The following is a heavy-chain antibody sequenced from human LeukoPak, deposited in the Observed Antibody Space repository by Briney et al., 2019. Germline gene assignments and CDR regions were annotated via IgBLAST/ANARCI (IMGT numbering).Heavy chain of an antibody. D-gene: IGHD3-10*01. J-gene: IGHJ6*02. V-gene: IGHV4-30-4*01. Sequence: PSQTLSLTCTVSGGPISSGDYYWSWIRQPPGKGLEWIGYIYYSGSTYYNPSLKSRVTISVDTSKNQFSLKLSSVTAADTAVYYCARVENYYGSGSSFGMDVWGQGTTVTVSS. CDR2: IYYSGST. CDR3: ARVENYYGSGSSFGMDV. CDR1: GGPISSGDYY.